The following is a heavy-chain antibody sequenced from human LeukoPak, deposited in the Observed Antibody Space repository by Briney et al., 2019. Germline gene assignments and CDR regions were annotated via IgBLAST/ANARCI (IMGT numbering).Heavy chain of an antibody. CDR3: ARAGFPNYYYMDV. Sequence: PGGSLRLSCAASGFTFGDYGMSWVRQAPGKGLEWVSGISWNGGTTGYSDSVKGRFSISRDNAKNSLYLHMNSLRAEDTALYYCARAGFPNYYYMDVWGKGTTVTVSS. CDR2: ISWNGGTT. CDR1: GFTFGDYG. D-gene: IGHD3-3*01. J-gene: IGHJ6*03. V-gene: IGHV3-20*04.